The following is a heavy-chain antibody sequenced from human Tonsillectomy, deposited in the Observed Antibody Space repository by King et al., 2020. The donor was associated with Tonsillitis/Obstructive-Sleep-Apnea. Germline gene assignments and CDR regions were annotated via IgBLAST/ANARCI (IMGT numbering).Heavy chain of an antibody. D-gene: IGHD3-3*01. V-gene: IGHV3-30*04. CDR2: ISYDGSNK. CDR1: GFTFSSYA. CDR3: ARDRYYDFWSGYYTDY. J-gene: IGHJ4*02. Sequence: VQLVESGGGVVQPGRSLRLSCAASGFTFSSYAMHWVRQAPGKGLEWVAVISYDGSNKYYADSVKGRFTISRDNSKNTLYLQMNSLRAEDTAVYYCARDRYYDFWSGYYTDYWGQGTLVTVSS.